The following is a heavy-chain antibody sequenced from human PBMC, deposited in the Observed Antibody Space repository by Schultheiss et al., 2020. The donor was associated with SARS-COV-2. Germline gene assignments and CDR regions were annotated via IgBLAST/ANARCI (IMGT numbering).Heavy chain of an antibody. D-gene: IGHD2-15*01. Sequence: GGSLRLSCAASGFTFSSYDMHWVRQVSGKGLEWVSRINSDGSSTSYADSVKGRFTISRDNSKNTLYLQMNSLRAEDTAVYYCARDVETDYSMDVWGQGTTVTVSS. V-gene: IGHV3-74*01. J-gene: IGHJ6*02. CDR2: INSDGSST. CDR3: ARDVETDYSMDV. CDR1: GFTFSSYD.